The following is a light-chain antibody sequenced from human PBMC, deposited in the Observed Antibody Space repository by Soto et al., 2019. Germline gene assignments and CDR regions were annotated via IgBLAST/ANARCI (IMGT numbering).Light chain of an antibody. CDR1: SSNIGSSS. V-gene: IGLV1-44*01. CDR2: IDN. J-gene: IGLJ2*01. CDR3: AAWDDSLNGVV. Sequence: HSVLTQPPSASGTPGQRVTISCSGSSSNIGSSSVNWYQQLPGTAPKLLIYIDNQRPSGVPGRFSGSKSGTSASLAISGLQSEDDADYFCAAWDDSLNGVVFGGGTKLTVL.